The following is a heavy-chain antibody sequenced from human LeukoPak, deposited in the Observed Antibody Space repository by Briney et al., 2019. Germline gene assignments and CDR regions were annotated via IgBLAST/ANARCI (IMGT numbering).Heavy chain of an antibody. CDR2: IKSRGGST. CDR3: ARDRESSGFFSYYYGMDV. J-gene: IGHJ6*02. V-gene: IGHV1-46*02. CDR1: GYTFNTDY. Sequence: ASVKVSCKASGYTFNTDYFHWLRQAPGQGLEWMGIIKSRGGSTTYAQKFQGRVTMTTDTSTSTVYMDLSSLTYEDTAVYYCARDRESSGFFSYYYGMDVWGQGTTVTVSS. D-gene: IGHD6-19*01.